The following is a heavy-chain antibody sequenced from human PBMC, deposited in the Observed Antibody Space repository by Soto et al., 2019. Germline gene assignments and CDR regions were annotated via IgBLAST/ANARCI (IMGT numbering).Heavy chain of an antibody. CDR2: INPSGGST. CDR1: GYTFTSYY. J-gene: IGHJ4*02. Sequence: ASVKVSCKASGYTFTSYYMHWVRQAPGQGLEWMGIINPSGGSTSYAQKFQGRVTMTRDTSTSTVYMELSSLRSEDTAVYYCARGHATGWDRNGSFNFDYWGQGTLVTVSS. D-gene: IGHD3-10*01. CDR3: ARGHATGWDRNGSFNFDY. V-gene: IGHV1-46*01.